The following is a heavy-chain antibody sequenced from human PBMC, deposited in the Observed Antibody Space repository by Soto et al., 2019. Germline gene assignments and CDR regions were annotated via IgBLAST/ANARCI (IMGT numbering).Heavy chain of an antibody. D-gene: IGHD3-10*01. CDR1: GFTFSSYA. J-gene: IGHJ4*02. Sequence: ESGGGVVQPGRSLRLSCAASGFTFSSYAMHWVRQAPGKGLEWVAVISYDGSNKYYADSVKGRFTISRDNSKNTLYLQMNSLRAEDTAVYYCAREYYYGSGRFDYWGQGTLVTVSS. CDR3: AREYYYGSGRFDY. CDR2: ISYDGSNK. V-gene: IGHV3-30-3*01.